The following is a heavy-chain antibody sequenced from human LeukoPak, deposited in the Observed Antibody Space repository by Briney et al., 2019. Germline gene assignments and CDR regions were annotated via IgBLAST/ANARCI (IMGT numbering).Heavy chain of an antibody. CDR1: GGSFSGYY. CDR2: INHSGST. D-gene: IGHD3-10*01. CDR3: ASSPGYYYGSGSYYNVRFYY. J-gene: IGHJ4*02. Sequence: SETLSLTCAVYGGSFSGYYWSWIRQPPGKGLEWIGEINHSGSTNYNPSLKSRVTISVDTSKNQFSLKLSSVTAADTAVYYCASSPGYYYGSGSYYNVRFYYWGQGTLVTGSS. V-gene: IGHV4-34*01.